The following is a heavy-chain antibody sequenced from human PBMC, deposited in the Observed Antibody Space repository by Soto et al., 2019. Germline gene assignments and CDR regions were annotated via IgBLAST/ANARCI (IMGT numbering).Heavy chain of an antibody. CDR3: ATGYYYDSSGLFEY. CDR1: GYTLTELS. Sequence: ASVKISCKVSGYTLTELSMHWVRQAPGKGLEWMGGFDPEDGETIYAQKFQGRVTMTEDTSTDTAYMELSSLRSEDTAVYYCATGYYYDSSGLFEYWGEGTLVTVSS. J-gene: IGHJ4*02. V-gene: IGHV1-24*01. D-gene: IGHD3-22*01. CDR2: FDPEDGET.